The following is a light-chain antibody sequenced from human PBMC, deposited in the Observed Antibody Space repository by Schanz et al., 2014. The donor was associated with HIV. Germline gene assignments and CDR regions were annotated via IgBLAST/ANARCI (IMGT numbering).Light chain of an antibody. Sequence: QSVLTQPASVSGSPGQSITISCTGTSSDIGAYNLISWYQQHPGKAPKFIIYEGTKRPSGISNRFSGSKSGNTASLRISGLQAEDEADYYCAAWDDNLDGWVFGGGTKLTVL. V-gene: IGLV2-23*01. CDR3: AAWDDNLDGWV. CDR2: EGT. CDR1: SSDIGAYNL. J-gene: IGLJ3*02.